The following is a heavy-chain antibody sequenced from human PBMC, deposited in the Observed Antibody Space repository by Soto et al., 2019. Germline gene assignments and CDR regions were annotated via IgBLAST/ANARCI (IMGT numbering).Heavy chain of an antibody. J-gene: IGHJ5*02. Sequence: SETLSLTCTVSGGSMNTYYWSWIRQPPGKGLEWIGYTYHSGITNYNPSLKSRVNILVDTSKSQFSLTVTSVTAVDTAVYYCARGSTRFDPWGQGTLVTVSS. CDR1: GGSMNTYY. V-gene: IGHV4-59*01. CDR3: ARGSTRFDP. D-gene: IGHD2-2*01. CDR2: TYHSGIT.